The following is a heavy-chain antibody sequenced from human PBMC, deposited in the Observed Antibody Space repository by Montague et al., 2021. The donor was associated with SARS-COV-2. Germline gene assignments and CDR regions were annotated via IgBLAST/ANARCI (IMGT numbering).Heavy chain of an antibody. V-gene: IGHV4-34*01. D-gene: IGHD3-10*01. CDR1: GGSFSGYY. J-gene: IGHJ6*02. CDR3: ARGRLILLWFGELLSGGDYYGMDV. Sequence: SETLSLTCAVYGGSFSGYYWSWIRQPPGKGLEWIGEINHSGSTNXNPSLKSRVTISVDTSKNQFPLKLSSVTAADTAVYYCARGRLILLWFGELLSGGDYYGMDVWGQGTTVTVSS. CDR2: INHSGST.